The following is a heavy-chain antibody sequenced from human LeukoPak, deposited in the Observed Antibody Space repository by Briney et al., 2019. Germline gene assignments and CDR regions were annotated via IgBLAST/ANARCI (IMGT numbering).Heavy chain of an antibody. V-gene: IGHV4-38-2*02. Sequence: SETLSLTCTVSGYSISSGYYWGWIRQPPGKGLEWIGSIYHSGSTYYNPSLKSRVTISVDTSKNQFSLKLSSVTAADTAVYYCARRSSSETEYYYDSSGYFRYFDYWGQGTLVTVSS. CDR2: IYHSGST. J-gene: IGHJ4*02. D-gene: IGHD3-22*01. CDR3: ARRSSSETEYYYDSSGYFRYFDY. CDR1: GYSISSGYY.